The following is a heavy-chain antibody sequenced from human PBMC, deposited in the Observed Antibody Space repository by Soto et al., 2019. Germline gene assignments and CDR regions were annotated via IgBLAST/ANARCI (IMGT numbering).Heavy chain of an antibody. CDR1: GFIFSGTT. CDR3: TRAPDGNNADY. V-gene: IGHV3-73*01. D-gene: IGHD6-13*01. Sequence: SLRLSCAASGFIFSGTTIHWVRQASGEGLEWVGRIRGRADNYATGYAASVKGRFTISRDDSKKTAYLQMNSLKTEDTAVYFCTRAPDGNNADYWGQGTLVTVS. J-gene: IGHJ4*02. CDR2: IRGRADNYAT.